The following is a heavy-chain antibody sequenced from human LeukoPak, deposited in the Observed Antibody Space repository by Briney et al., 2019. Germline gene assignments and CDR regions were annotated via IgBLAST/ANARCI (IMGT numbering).Heavy chain of an antibody. CDR3: ARPRGNYSDSSGYYFDY. CDR2: INHRGST. Sequence: PSETLSLTCAVDGGSFSGYYWSWIRQPPGKGLEWIGEINHRGSTNYNPSLKIRVTISVDTSKNRFSLKSGSGAVPATALYYCARPRGNYSDSSGYYFDYWGQGTLVTVSS. D-gene: IGHD3-22*01. CDR1: GGSFSGYY. J-gene: IGHJ4*02. V-gene: IGHV4-34*01.